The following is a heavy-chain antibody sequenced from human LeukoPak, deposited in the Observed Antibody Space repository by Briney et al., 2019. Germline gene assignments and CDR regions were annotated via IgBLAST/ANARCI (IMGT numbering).Heavy chain of an antibody. CDR2: IWYDGSNK. Sequence: GRSLRLSCAASGFTFSIYGMHWVRQAPGKGLEWVALIWYDGSNKYYADSVKGRFTISRDNSKNTLYLQMNSLRAEDTAVYYCARSEAVAWSFDLWGRGTLVTVSS. CDR3: ARSEAVAWSFDL. V-gene: IGHV3-33*01. CDR1: GFTFSIYG. D-gene: IGHD6-19*01. J-gene: IGHJ2*01.